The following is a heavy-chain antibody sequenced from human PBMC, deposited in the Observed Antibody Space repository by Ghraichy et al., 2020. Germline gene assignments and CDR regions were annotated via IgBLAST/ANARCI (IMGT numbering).Heavy chain of an antibody. D-gene: IGHD2-2*01. J-gene: IGHJ5*02. CDR1: GYSISSGYY. CDR3: ARAECSSTSCYSDGPWFDP. V-gene: IGHV4-38-2*02. Sequence: SQTLSLTCTVSGYSISSGYYWGWIRQPPGKGLEWIGSIYHSGSTYYNPSLKSRVTISVDTSKNQFSLKLSSVTAADTAVYYCARAECSSTSCYSDGPWFDPWGQGTLVTVSS. CDR2: IYHSGST.